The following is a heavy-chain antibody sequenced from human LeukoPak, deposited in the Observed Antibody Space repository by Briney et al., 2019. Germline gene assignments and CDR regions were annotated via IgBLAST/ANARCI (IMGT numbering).Heavy chain of an antibody. CDR1: GYTFTYYY. D-gene: IGHD6-13*01. J-gene: IGHJ4*02. CDR2: VDPEDGET. Sequence: ATVKISCKVSGYTFTYYYMHWVQQAPGKGLEWMGLVDPEDGETIYAEKLQGRVTITADTSTDTAYMELSSLRSEDTAVYYCATRDSSSPIDYWGQGTLVTVSS. CDR3: ATRDSSSPIDY. V-gene: IGHV1-69-2*01.